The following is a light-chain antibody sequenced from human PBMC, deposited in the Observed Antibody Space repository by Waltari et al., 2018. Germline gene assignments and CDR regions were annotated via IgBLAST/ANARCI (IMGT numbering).Light chain of an antibody. CDR2: WAS. CDR3: QEYYRIPWT. Sequence: DSVMTQSPDSLAVSLGERATISCKSSRNILNSSKNKNYLAGYQQKPGQPPGWRIRWASTRESGIPDRLSGSGSGTDFTLPISSLQAADVAVYFCQEYYRIPWTFGQGTRVDIK. CDR1: RNILNSSKNKNY. J-gene: IGKJ1*01. V-gene: IGKV4-1*01.